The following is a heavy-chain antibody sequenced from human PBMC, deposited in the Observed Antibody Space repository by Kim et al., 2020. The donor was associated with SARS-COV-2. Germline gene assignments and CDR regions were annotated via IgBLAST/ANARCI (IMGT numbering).Heavy chain of an antibody. V-gene: IGHV5-51*01. J-gene: IGHJ4*02. D-gene: IGHD1-7*01. CDR3: ARQTGTTGGFDY. Sequence: RYSPSFQGQVTISADKSISTAYLQWSSLKASDTAMYYCARQTGTTGGFDYWGQGTLVTVSS.